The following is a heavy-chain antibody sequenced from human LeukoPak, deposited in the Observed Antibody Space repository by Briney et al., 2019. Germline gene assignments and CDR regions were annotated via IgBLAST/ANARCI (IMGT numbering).Heavy chain of an antibody. D-gene: IGHD1-26*01. V-gene: IGHV3-30*04. CDR2: ISYDGSNK. Sequence: GGSLRLSCAASGFTFSSYAMHWVRQAPGKGLEWVAVISYDGSNKYYADSVKGRFTISRDNSKNTLYLQMNSLRAEDTAVYYCARDGAVVGATAYFDYWGQGTLVTVSS. CDR3: ARDGAVVGATAYFDY. CDR1: GFTFSSYA. J-gene: IGHJ4*02.